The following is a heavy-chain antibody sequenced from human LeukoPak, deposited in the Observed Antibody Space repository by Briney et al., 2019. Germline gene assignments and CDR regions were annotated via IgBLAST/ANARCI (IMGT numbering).Heavy chain of an antibody. CDR1: GYTFTSYY. J-gene: IGHJ3*02. D-gene: IGHD1-7*01. Sequence: ASVKVSCKASGYTFTSYYMHWVRQAPGQGLEWMGIINPSGGSTSYAQKFQGRVTMARDMSTSTVYMELSSLRSEDTAVYYCARDRGYNWNCEGDAFDIWGQGTMVTVSS. V-gene: IGHV1-46*01. CDR3: ARDRGYNWNCEGDAFDI. CDR2: INPSGGST.